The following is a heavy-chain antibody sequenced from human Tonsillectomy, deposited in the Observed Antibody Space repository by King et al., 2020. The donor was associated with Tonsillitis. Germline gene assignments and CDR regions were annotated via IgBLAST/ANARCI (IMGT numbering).Heavy chain of an antibody. V-gene: IGHV1-2*02. CDR2: INTNSGGT. CDR3: ARGPYYDFWSGYYNNWFDP. Sequence: VQLVQSGAEVKKPGASVKVSCKASGYSFTGYYMHWVRQAPGQGLEWMGWINTNSGGTNNAQKFQGRVTMTRDTSISTAYMELSSLRSDDTAVYYCARGPYYDFWSGYYNNWFDPWGQGTLVTVSS. D-gene: IGHD3-3*01. J-gene: IGHJ5*02. CDR1: GYSFTGYY.